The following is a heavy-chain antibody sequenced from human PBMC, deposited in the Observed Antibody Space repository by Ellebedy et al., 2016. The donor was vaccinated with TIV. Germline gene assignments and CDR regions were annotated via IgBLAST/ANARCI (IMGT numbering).Heavy chain of an antibody. Sequence: ASVKVSXXASGYTFTSYGISWVRQAPGQGLEWMGWISAYNGNTNYAQKLQGRVTMTTDTSTSTAYMELRSLRSDDTAVYYCAREMTAAFARYYYGMDVWGQGTTVTVSS. V-gene: IGHV1-18*04. J-gene: IGHJ6*02. CDR1: GYTFTSYG. CDR3: AREMTAAFARYYYGMDV. D-gene: IGHD6-13*01. CDR2: ISAYNGNT.